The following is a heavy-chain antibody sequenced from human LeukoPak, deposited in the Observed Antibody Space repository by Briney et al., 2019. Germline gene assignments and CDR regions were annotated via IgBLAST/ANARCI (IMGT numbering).Heavy chain of an antibody. CDR1: GGSISSSSYY. CDR3: ARWTGTVAARNYYYYMDV. J-gene: IGHJ6*03. D-gene: IGHD6-25*01. V-gene: IGHV4-39*01. Sequence: PSETLSLTCTVSGGSISSSSYYWGWIRQPPGKGLEWIGSIYYSGSTYYNPSLKSRVTISVDTSKNQFSLKLSSVTAADTAVYYCARWTGTVAARNYYYYMDVWGKGTTVAVSS. CDR2: IYYSGST.